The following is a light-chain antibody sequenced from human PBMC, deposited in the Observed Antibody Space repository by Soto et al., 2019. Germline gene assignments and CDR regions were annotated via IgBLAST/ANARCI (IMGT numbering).Light chain of an antibody. CDR2: DAS. CDR1: QDIAKY. V-gene: IGKV1-33*01. J-gene: IGKJ4*01. Sequence: DIQMTQSPSSLSASVGDRVTITCQASQDIAKYLNWYQQKPGNAPKLLIYDASEVHAGVPSRFSGSGSGTDFTFTISSVKPEDLATYYCQQYDDLLSFGGGTKVEIK. CDR3: QQYDDLLS.